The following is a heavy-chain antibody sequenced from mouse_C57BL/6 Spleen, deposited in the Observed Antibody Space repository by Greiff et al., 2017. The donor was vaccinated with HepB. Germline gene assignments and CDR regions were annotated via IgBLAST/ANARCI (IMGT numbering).Heavy chain of an antibody. Sequence: EVQGVESGEGLVKPGGSLKLSCAASGFTFSSYAMSWVRQTPEKRLEWVAYISSGGDYIYYADTVKGRFTISRDNARNTLYLQMSSLKSEDTAMYYCTRTSGSSSFDYWGQGTTLTVSS. CDR2: ISSGGDYI. CDR1: GFTFSSYA. V-gene: IGHV5-9-1*02. J-gene: IGHJ2*01. CDR3: TRTSGSSSFDY. D-gene: IGHD1-1*01.